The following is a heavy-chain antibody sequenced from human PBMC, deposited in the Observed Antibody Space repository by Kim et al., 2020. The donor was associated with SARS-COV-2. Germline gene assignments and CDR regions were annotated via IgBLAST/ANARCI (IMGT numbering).Heavy chain of an antibody. V-gene: IGHV4-59*02. Sequence: SETLSLTCTVSGGSVSGYYWTWIRQPPGKGLEWIGVISNAGATDYKPSLRSRVAVSFDMSKNQFSLRLSSVTAADTALYYCARGYELEVWGQGTMVSVSS. CDR1: GGSVSGYY. CDR3: ARGYELEV. D-gene: IGHD3-3*01. J-gene: IGHJ3*01. CDR2: ISNAGAT.